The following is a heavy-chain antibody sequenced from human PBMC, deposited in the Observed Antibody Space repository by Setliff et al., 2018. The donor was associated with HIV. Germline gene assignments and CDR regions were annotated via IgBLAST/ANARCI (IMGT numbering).Heavy chain of an antibody. CDR1: GYTFTSYF. V-gene: IGHV1-46*01. CDR3: AREYHIEATYTRLANYFDS. CDR2: INPNDGAT. Sequence: ASVKVSCKASGYTFTSYFLHWVRQAPGQGLEWMGIINPNDGATTYAQNFEGRVTMTRDTSTNTVYMELRSLASEDTAVFYCAREYHIEATYTRLANYFDSWGQGTLVTVSS. J-gene: IGHJ4*02. D-gene: IGHD6-19*01.